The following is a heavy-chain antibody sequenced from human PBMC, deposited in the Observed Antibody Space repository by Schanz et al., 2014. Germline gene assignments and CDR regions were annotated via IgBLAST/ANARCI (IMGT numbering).Heavy chain of an antibody. CDR2: IGVDGTTT. J-gene: IGHJ4*02. D-gene: IGHD6-13*01. CDR1: GFSVGNKY. Sequence: VQLVESGGGLVQPGGSLRLSCAASGFSVGNKYMNWVRQAPGKGLEWVSVIGVDGTTTYYADSVRGRFTMSRDNSKNTLYLQMNSLRAGDAAVYYCARGLIAAAGGAFDYWGQGTLVAVSA. V-gene: IGHV3-53*01. CDR3: ARGLIAAAGGAFDY.